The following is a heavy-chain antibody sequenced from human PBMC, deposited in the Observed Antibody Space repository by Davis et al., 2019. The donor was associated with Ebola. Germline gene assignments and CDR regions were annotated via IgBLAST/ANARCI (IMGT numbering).Heavy chain of an antibody. V-gene: IGHV4-59*01. CDR1: GDSISSSY. CDR3: ARDYWATEGAFDV. Sequence: SETLSLTCTVSGDSISSSYWSWIRQPPGKGLEWIGNVYYSGTTTYNPSLKSPVTISIDTSENQFSLNLISVTAADTAVYYCARDYWATEGAFDVWGQGTLVTVSS. D-gene: IGHD2-8*02. J-gene: IGHJ3*01. CDR2: VYYSGTT.